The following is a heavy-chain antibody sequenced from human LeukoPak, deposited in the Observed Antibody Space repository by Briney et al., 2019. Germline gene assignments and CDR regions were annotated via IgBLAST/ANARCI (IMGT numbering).Heavy chain of an antibody. Sequence: SGPTLVKPTQTLTLTCTFSGFSLSTSGVGVGWIRQPPGKALEWLALIYWNDDKRYSPSLESRLTITKDTSKNQVVLTMTNMDPVDTATYYCAHRGWNYGSGIYYYMDVWGKGTTVTVSS. J-gene: IGHJ6*03. CDR2: IYWNDDK. CDR1: GFSLSTSGVG. CDR3: AHRGWNYGSGIYYYMDV. D-gene: IGHD3-10*01. V-gene: IGHV2-5*01.